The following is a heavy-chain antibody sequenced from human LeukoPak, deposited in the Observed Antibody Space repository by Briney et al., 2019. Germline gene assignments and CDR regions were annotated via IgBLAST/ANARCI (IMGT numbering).Heavy chain of an antibody. V-gene: IGHV1-2*02. Sequence: ASVKVSCKASGYTFTGYYMHWVRQAPGQGLEWMGWINPNSGGTNYAQKFQGRVTMTRDTSIGTAYMELSRLRSDDTAVYYCASLGYCSSTSCQEYYFDYWGQGTLVTVSS. CDR1: GYTFTGYY. D-gene: IGHD2-2*01. CDR3: ASLGYCSSTSCQEYYFDY. J-gene: IGHJ4*02. CDR2: INPNSGGT.